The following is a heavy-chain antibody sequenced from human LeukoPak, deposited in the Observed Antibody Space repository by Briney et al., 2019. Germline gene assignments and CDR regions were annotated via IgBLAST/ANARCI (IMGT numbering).Heavy chain of an antibody. CDR2: INSDGSST. Sequence: PGGSLRLSCAASGFSFSSYWMHWVRQAPGKGLVWVSRINSDGSSTSYADSVRGRFTISRDNAKNTLYLQMNSLRAEDTAVYYRARGFGYDNILTYWGQGTLVTVSS. CDR3: ARGFGYDNILTY. D-gene: IGHD5-12*01. J-gene: IGHJ4*02. V-gene: IGHV3-74*01. CDR1: GFSFSSYW.